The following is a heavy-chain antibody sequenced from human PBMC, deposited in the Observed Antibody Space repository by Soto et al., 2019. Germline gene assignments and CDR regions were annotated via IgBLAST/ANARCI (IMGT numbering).Heavy chain of an antibody. CDR1: GGTFSSYA. J-gene: IGHJ4*02. V-gene: IGHV1-69*06. D-gene: IGHD3-22*01. CDR2: IIPIFGTA. Sequence: SVKVSCKASGGTFSSYAISWVRQAPGQGLEWMGGIIPIFGTANYAQKFQGRVTITADKSTSTAYMELSSLRSEDTAVYYCARGENYYDSLSFDYWGQGTLVTVSS. CDR3: ARGENYYDSLSFDY.